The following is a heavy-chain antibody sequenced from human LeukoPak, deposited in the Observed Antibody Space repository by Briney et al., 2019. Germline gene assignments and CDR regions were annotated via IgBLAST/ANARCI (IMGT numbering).Heavy chain of an antibody. J-gene: IGHJ4*02. CDR1: GYTFTGYY. Sequence: ASVKVSCKASGYTFTGYYMHWVRQAPGQGLEWMGRINPNSGGTNYAQKFQGRVTITADESTSTAYMELSSLRSEDTAVYYCARDPDYGDYAYFDYWGQGTLVTVSS. D-gene: IGHD4-17*01. CDR2: INPNSGGT. V-gene: IGHV1-2*06. CDR3: ARDPDYGDYAYFDY.